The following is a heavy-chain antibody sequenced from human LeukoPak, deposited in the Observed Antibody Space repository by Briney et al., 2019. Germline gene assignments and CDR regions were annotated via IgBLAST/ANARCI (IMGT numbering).Heavy chain of an antibody. Sequence: PGRSLRLSCAASGFTFSSYAMHWVRQAPGKGLEWVSGISWNSGSIGYADSVKGRFTISRDNAKNSLYLQMNSLRAEDTALYYCAKDTDWGQGTLVTVSS. CDR2: ISWNSGSI. V-gene: IGHV3-9*01. CDR3: AKDTD. J-gene: IGHJ4*02. CDR1: GFTFSSYA.